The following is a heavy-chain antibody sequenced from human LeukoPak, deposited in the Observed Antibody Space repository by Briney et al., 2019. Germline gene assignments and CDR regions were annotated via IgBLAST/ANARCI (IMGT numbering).Heavy chain of an antibody. CDR1: GGSVSGYY. D-gene: IGHD6-13*01. CDR2: INHSGST. V-gene: IGHV4-34*01. Sequence: SETLSLTCAVYGGSVSGYYWSWIRQPPGKGLEWIGEINHSGSTNYNPSLKSRVTISVDTSKNQFSLKLSSVTAADTAVYYCARGRGIAAAGTGYYYYMDVWGKGTTVTVSS. CDR3: ARGRGIAAAGTGYYYYMDV. J-gene: IGHJ6*03.